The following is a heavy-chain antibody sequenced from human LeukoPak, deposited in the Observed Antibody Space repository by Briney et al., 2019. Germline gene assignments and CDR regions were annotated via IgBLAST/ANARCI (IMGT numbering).Heavy chain of an antibody. Sequence: GGSLKLSRAASGFTFSGSAMHWVRQASGKGLEWVGRIRSKANSYATAYAASVKGRFTISRDDSKNTAYLQMNSLKTEDTAVYYCTSRLYYDILTGEPLDAFDIWGQGTMVTVSS. D-gene: IGHD3-9*01. J-gene: IGHJ3*02. CDR3: TSRLYYDILTGEPLDAFDI. CDR1: GFTFSGSA. CDR2: IRSKANSYAT. V-gene: IGHV3-73*01.